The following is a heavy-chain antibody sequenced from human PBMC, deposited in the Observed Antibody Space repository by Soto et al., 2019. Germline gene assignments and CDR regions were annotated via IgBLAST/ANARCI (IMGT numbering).Heavy chain of an antibody. V-gene: IGHV3-23*01. D-gene: IGHD2-15*01. J-gene: IGHJ3*02. CDR3: APHVHCSGGSCHYDAFDI. CDR1: GFIFGNYM. Sequence: EVQLLESGGGLVQPGESLRLSCAVSGFIFGNYMMTWVRQAPGKGLGWVSTIRDGGEGTYYADSVKGRFTISRDNSKNTXHLQMDSLGVEDTAVYYCAPHVHCSGGSCHYDAFDIRGQGTMVTVSS. CDR2: IRDGGEGT.